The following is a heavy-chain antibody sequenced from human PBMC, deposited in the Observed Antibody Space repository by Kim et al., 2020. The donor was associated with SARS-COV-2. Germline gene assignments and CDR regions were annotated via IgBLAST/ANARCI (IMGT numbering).Heavy chain of an antibody. CDR1: GFTFGDYA. Sequence: GGSLRLSCAASGFTFGDYAMHWVRQAPGKGLEWVSGISWNSGSIGYADSVKGRFTISRDNAKNSLYLQMNSLRAEDTALYYCAKDIYYDSSGYYEGGYYYYYYGMDVWGQGTTVTVSS. CDR3: AKDIYYDSSGYYEGGYYYYYYGMDV. V-gene: IGHV3-9*01. CDR2: ISWNSGSI. D-gene: IGHD3-22*01. J-gene: IGHJ6*02.